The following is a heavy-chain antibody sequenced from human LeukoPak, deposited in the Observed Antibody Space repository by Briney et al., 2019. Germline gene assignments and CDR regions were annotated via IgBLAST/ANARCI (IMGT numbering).Heavy chain of an antibody. CDR2: INHSGST. D-gene: IGHD1-26*01. CDR1: GGSFSGYY. V-gene: IGHV4-34*01. J-gene: IGHJ4*02. CDR3: ARYSGSRKAYFDY. Sequence: SETLSLTCAVYGGSFSGYYWSWIRQPPGKGLEWIGEINHSGSTNYNPSLKSRVTISVDTSKNQFSLKLSSVTAADTAVYYCARYSGSRKAYFDYWGQGTLVTVSS.